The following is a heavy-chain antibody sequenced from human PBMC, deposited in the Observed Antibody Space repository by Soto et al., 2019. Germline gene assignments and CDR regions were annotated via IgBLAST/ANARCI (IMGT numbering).Heavy chain of an antibody. J-gene: IGHJ3*02. CDR1: GFTFSSYA. CDR2: ISYDGSNK. V-gene: IGHV3-30-3*01. CDR3: ARDHGAFDI. Sequence: VQLVESGGGVVQPGRSLRRSCAASGFTFSSYAMHWVRQAPGKGLEWVAVISYDGSNKYYADSVKGRFTISRDNSKNTLYLQMNSLRAEDTAVYYCARDHGAFDIWGQGTMVTVSS.